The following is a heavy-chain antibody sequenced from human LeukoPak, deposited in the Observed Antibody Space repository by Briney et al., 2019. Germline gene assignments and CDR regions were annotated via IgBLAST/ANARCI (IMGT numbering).Heavy chain of an antibody. V-gene: IGHV3-7*01. CDR3: ATYTNWVAGDV. D-gene: IGHD3-16*01. CDR1: GFTFSDSW. J-gene: IGHJ6*02. Sequence: PGGSLRLSCVASGFTFSDSWMSWGRQAPGKGLGWVADIKKDGSEKDYVDSVKGRFTISRDNAKNSLYLQMDSLRAEDTAVYYCATYTNWVAGDVWGQGTTVSVSS. CDR2: IKKDGSEK.